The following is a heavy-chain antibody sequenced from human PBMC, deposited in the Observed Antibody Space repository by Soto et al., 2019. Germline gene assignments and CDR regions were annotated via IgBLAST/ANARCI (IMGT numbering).Heavy chain of an antibody. CDR2: IIPMFGIA. CDR3: ARDPLGAAGGYNWFDP. Sequence: VKVSCKASGGTFSSFAITWVRQAPGQGLEWMGGIIPMFGIADYAQQFQGRVRITADESTSTAYMELSSLTSDDTAVYYCARDPLGAAGGYNWFDPWGQGTLVTVSS. D-gene: IGHD6-13*01. J-gene: IGHJ5*01. CDR1: GGTFSSFA. V-gene: IGHV1-69*13.